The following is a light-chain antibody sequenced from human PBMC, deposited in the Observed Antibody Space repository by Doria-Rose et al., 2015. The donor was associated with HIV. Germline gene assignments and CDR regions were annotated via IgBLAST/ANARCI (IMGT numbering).Light chain of an antibody. J-gene: IGKJ5*01. CDR2: DAS. CDR1: QRIKSSY. Sequence: TQSPGTLSLSPGERATLSCRASQRIKSSYLAWYQQKPGQAPRLLTYDASTSATGIPDRFSGSGSGTDFTLTISRLEPEDVAVYYCQQYGTSRGTFGQGTRLEI. V-gene: IGKV3-20*01. CDR3: QQYGTSRGT.